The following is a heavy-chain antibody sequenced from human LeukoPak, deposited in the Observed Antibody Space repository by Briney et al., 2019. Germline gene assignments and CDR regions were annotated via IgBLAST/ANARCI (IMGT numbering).Heavy chain of an antibody. D-gene: IGHD1-26*01. CDR1: GFTFSSYW. CDR2: IKQDGSEK. CDR3: ARDRLGGSYPSGAFDI. V-gene: IGHV3-7*01. J-gene: IGHJ3*02. Sequence: GGSLRLSCAASGFTFSSYWMSWVRQAPGKGLEWVANIKQDGSEKYYVDSVKGRFTISRDNAKNSLYLQMNNLRAEDTAVYYCARDRLGGSYPSGAFDIWGQGTMVTVSS.